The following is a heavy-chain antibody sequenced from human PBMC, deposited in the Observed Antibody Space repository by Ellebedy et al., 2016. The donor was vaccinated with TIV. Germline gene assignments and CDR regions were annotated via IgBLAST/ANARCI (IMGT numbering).Heavy chain of an antibody. CDR1: EFIFNAYW. V-gene: IGHV3-7*03. CDR2: IKTDGSEI. J-gene: IGHJ4*02. Sequence: GESLKISCTASEFIFNAYWGAWFRQAPGKGLEWVANIKTDGSEIFYVESVRGRFTISRDYTKNSLYLHMNSLRVDDTAVYFCARGPGFLTDLWGQGILVTVSS. CDR3: ARGPGFLTDL. D-gene: IGHD1-1*01.